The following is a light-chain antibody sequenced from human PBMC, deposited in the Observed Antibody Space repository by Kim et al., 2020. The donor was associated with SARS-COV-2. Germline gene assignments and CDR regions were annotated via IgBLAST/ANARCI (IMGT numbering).Light chain of an antibody. V-gene: IGLV3-19*01. CDR2: GKN. Sequence: GQKVRITCQGDSLRSYYASWYQQKPGQAPVLVIYGKNNRPSGIPDRFSGSSSGNTASLTITGAQAEDEADYYCNSRDSSGNHLVFGGETQLTVL. J-gene: IGLJ2*01. CDR3: NSRDSSGNHLV. CDR1: SLRSYY.